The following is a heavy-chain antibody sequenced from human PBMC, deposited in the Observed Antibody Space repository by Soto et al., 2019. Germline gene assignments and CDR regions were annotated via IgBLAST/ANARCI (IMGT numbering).Heavy chain of an antibody. J-gene: IGHJ5*02. CDR3: ARDLWLGPNSSGYYFSNWFDP. CDR2: ISGSSSYI. CDR1: GFTFSSYS. Sequence: EVQLVESGGGLVKPGGSLRLSCAASGFTFSSYSMNWVRQAPGKGLEWVSSISGSSSYIYYADSVKGRFTISRDNAKNSLYLQMSSLSAEDTAVYYCARDLWLGPNSSGYYFSNWFDPWGQGTLVTVSS. V-gene: IGHV3-21*01. D-gene: IGHD3-22*01.